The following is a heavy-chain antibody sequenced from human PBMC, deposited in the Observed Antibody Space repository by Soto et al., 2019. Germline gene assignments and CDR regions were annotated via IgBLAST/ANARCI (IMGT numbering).Heavy chain of an antibody. CDR1: GGSVSSYY. CDR2: IYYSGST. J-gene: IGHJ5*02. Sequence: PSETLSLTCTVSGGSVSSYYWSWIRQSPGKGLEWIGYIYYSGSTKYNPSLKSRVTISVDTSKNQFSLKLSSVTAADTAVYYCARDGKDSSSSYNWFDPWGQGTLVTVSS. D-gene: IGHD6-6*01. CDR3: ARDGKDSSSSYNWFDP. V-gene: IGHV4-59*02.